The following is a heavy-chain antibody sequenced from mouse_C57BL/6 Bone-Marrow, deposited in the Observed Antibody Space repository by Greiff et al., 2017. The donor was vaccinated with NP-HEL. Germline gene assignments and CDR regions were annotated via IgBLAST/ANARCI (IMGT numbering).Heavy chain of an antibody. CDR1: GFTFSSYA. CDR3: ARAGSSYYFDY. CDR2: ISDGGSYT. V-gene: IGHV5-4*03. Sequence: EVKLMESGGGLVKPGGSLKLSCAASGFTFSSYAVSWVRQTPEKRLEWVATISDGGSYTYYPDNVKGRFTISRDNAKNNLYLQMSHLKSEDTAMYYCARAGSSYYFDYWGQGTTLTVSS. J-gene: IGHJ2*01. D-gene: IGHD1-3*01.